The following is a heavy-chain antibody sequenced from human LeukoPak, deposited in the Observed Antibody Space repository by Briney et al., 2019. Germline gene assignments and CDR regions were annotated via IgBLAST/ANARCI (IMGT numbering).Heavy chain of an antibody. CDR2: IYWDDDK. D-gene: IGHD3-9*01. V-gene: IGHV2-5*02. CDR1: GFSLNSGGVG. J-gene: IGHJ5*02. Sequence: ESGPTLVKPTQTLTLTCTFSGFSLNSGGVGVAWIRHPPGTALEWLALIYWDDDKRYSPSLKSRLTITKDTSKNQVILSMTNMDPVDTATYYCARLDSTGAYNWFDPWGQGTLVTVSS. CDR3: ARLDSTGAYNWFDP.